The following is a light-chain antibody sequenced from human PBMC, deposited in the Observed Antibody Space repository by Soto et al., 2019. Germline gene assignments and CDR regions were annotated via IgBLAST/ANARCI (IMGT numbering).Light chain of an antibody. CDR2: EVS. J-gene: IGLJ1*01. CDR3: SSYTSSSTPLYV. CDR1: NSDVGVYNY. V-gene: IGLV2-14*01. Sequence: ALTQPASVSGSPGQSITISCTGTNSDVGVYNYVSWYQQHPGKAPKLVIYEVSNRPSGVSNRFSGSKSGNTAALTISGLQAEDEADYYCSSYTSSSTPLYVFGTGTKVTVL.